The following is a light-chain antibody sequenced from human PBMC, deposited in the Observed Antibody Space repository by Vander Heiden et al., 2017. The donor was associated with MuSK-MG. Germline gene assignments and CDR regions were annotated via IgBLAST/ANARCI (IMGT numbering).Light chain of an antibody. J-gene: IGLJ2*01. V-gene: IGLV3-1*01. CDR2: QDT. CDR1: NLGEKF. CDR3: QAWDSSTDVV. Sequence: SYELTQPPSVSVSPGQTASITFSGDNLGEKFACWYQQKPGQAPVLVIYQDTKRPSGIPERFSGSNSGNTATLTISGTQAMDEADYYCQAWDSSTDVVFGGGTKLTVL.